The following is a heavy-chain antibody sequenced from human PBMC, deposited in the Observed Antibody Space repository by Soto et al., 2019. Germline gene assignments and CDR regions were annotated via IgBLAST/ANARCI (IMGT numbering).Heavy chain of an antibody. CDR2: IYYSGST. CDR1: GGSISSSSYY. J-gene: IGHJ6*02. V-gene: IGHV4-39*01. Sequence: SETLSLTCTVSGGSISSSSYYWGWIRQPPGKGLEWIGSIYYSGSTYYNPSLKSRVTISVDTSKNQFSLKLSSVTAADTAVYYCARQYYDILTGYYPVSYYYGMDVWGQGTTVTVAS. D-gene: IGHD3-9*01. CDR3: ARQYYDILTGYYPVSYYYGMDV.